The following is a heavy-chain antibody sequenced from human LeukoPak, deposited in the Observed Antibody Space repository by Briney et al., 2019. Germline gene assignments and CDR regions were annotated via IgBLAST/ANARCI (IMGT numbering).Heavy chain of an antibody. V-gene: IGHV1-69*04. J-gene: IGHJ4*02. CDR3: ARAPTRYSGSFSDY. D-gene: IGHD1-26*01. CDR2: IIPILGIA. CDR1: GGTFSSYA. Sequence: GASVKVSCKASGGTFSSYAISWVRQAPGQGLEWMGRIIPILGIANYAQKFQGRVTITADKSTSTAYMELSSLRSEDTAVYYCARAPTRYSGSFSDYWGQGTLVTVSS.